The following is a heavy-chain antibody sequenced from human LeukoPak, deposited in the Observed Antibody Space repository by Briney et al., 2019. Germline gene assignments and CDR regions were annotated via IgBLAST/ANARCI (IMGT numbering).Heavy chain of an antibody. CDR1: GASISSHY. Sequence: PSETLSLTCAVSGASISSHYWSWIRQPPGKGLEWIGYTSGSISDNPSLKSRVAVSVDPSQNQVSLSLSSVTAADNAVYYCARVLAIFGLDTTDFYMDVWGKGTTVTVSS. D-gene: IGHD3/OR15-3a*01. CDR3: ARVLAIFGLDTTDFYMDV. V-gene: IGHV4-59*11. CDR2: TSGSI. J-gene: IGHJ6*03.